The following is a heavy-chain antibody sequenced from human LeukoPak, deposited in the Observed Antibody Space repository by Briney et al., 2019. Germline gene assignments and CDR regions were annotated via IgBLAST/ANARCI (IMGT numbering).Heavy chain of an antibody. CDR1: GFTFSSYS. Sequence: PGGSLRLSCAASGFTFSSYSMNWVRQAPGKGLEWVAGISDSGGRTNYADSVKGRFTISRDNPKNTLYLQMNSLRAEDTAVYFCAKRGVVIRVILGGFHKEAYYFDSWGQGALVTVSS. J-gene: IGHJ4*02. D-gene: IGHD3-22*01. CDR3: AKRGVVIRVILGGFHKEAYYFDS. V-gene: IGHV3-23*01. CDR2: ISDSGGRT.